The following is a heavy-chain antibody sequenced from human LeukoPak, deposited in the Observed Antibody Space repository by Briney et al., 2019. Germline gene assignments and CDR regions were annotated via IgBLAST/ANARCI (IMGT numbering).Heavy chain of an antibody. CDR3: AHFKGGSFDF. CDR1: GGSISSSNYY. Sequence: PSETLSLTCTVPGGSISSSNYYWGWIRQPPGKGLEWIGSIYYSGNTYYNPSLKSRVTISVDTSKNQFSLKLTSVTAADTAVYYCAHFKGGSFDFWGQGTMVTVSS. V-gene: IGHV4-39*01. J-gene: IGHJ3*01. CDR2: IYYSGNT. D-gene: IGHD1-26*01.